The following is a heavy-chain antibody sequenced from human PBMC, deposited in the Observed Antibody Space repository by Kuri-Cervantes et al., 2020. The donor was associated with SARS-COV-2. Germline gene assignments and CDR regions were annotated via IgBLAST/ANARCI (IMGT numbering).Heavy chain of an antibody. CDR1: GYTLTILS. CDR3: ARWVRDQLLPHWYFDL. V-gene: IGHV1-24*01. J-gene: IGHJ2*01. CDR2: FDPEDGET. D-gene: IGHD2-2*01. Sequence: ASVKVSCKVSGYTLTILSMHWVRQAPGKGLEWMGGFDPEDGETIYAQKFQGRFTMTEDTSTSTAYMELRSLRSDDTAVYYCARWVRDQLLPHWYFDLWGRGTLVTVSS.